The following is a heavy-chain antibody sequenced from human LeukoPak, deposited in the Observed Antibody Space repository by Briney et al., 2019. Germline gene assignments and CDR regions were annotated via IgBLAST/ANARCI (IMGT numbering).Heavy chain of an antibody. CDR1: GYSFTDYY. Sequence: ASLQVSCKASGYSFTDYYIHWVRQAPGQGLEWMGWINPNSGGTNYAQKFQGWVTMTRDTSISTAYMELSRLRSDDTAVYYCARDKGRIAAAGSVGLNYWGQGTLVTVSS. CDR3: ARDKGRIAAAGSVGLNY. J-gene: IGHJ4*02. CDR2: INPNSGGT. D-gene: IGHD6-13*01. V-gene: IGHV1-2*04.